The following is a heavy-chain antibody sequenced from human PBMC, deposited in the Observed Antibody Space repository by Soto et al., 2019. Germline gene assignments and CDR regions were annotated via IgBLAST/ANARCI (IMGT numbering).Heavy chain of an antibody. CDR2: ISSSSSYI. D-gene: IGHD6-19*01. CDR1: GFTFSSYS. Sequence: GSLRLSCAAPGFTFSSYSMNWVRQAPGKWLEWVSSISSSSSYIYYADSVKGRFTISRDNAKNSLYLQMNSLRAEDTAVYYCARDPSPLFSSGPDYWCQGTLVTVSS. CDR3: ARDPSPLFSSGPDY. J-gene: IGHJ4*02. V-gene: IGHV3-21*01.